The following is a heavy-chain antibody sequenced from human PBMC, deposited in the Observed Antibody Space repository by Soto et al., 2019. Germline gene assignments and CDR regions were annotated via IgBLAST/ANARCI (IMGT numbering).Heavy chain of an antibody. CDR3: ARGRGGGWVDY. D-gene: IGHD3-10*01. V-gene: IGHV1-69*12. CDR2: IIPIFGTA. Sequence: QVQLVQSGAEVKKPGSSVKVSCKASGGTFSSYAISWVRQAPGQGLEWMGGIIPIFGTANYAQKFQGRVTITGDEPRSTANRERGGLRSEDPAVYYCARGRGGGWVDYWGRGTLVTVPS. J-gene: IGHJ4*02. CDR1: GGTFSSYA.